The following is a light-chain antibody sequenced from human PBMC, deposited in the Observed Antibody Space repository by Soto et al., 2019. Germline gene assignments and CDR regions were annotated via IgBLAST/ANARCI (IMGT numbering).Light chain of an antibody. CDR3: HQYDSWT. V-gene: IGKV3-20*01. Sequence: EIVLTQSPGTLSLSPGERASRSCRASQSFNSIYLAWYQQKPGQAPRLLIYGASSRATGIPDRFSGSGSGTDFTLTISRLEPEDFAVYYCHQYDSWTFGQGTKVDI. CDR1: QSFNSIY. J-gene: IGKJ1*01. CDR2: GAS.